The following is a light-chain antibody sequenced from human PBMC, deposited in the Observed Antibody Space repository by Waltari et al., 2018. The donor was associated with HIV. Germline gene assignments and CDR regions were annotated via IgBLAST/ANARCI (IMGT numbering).Light chain of an antibody. CDR3: QVWGATNDWV. CDR2: DVR. Sequence: YVLTQPPSVSVAQNQTATVACIGENIGVRDVHWYRQRSGQAPEVVIHDVRDRAPGIPGRITGSNSGDMATLTIASVEAGDEAVYYCQVWGATNDWVFGGGTKVTVL. J-gene: IGLJ3*02. V-gene: IGLV3-21*02. CDR1: NIGVRD.